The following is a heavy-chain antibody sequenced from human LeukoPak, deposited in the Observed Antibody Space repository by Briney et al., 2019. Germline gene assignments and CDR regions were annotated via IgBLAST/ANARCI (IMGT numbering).Heavy chain of an antibody. J-gene: IGHJ4*02. V-gene: IGHV3-7*01. Sequence: SGGSLRLSCAASGFTFSKFWMTWVRQAPGKGLEWLANIKQDGSEKNYVDSVKGRFTISRDNAKNSLFLQMNSLRAEDTAVYYCADPPVGYWGQGTLVTVSS. CDR2: IKQDGSEK. D-gene: IGHD2-2*01. CDR3: ADPPVGY. CDR1: GFTFSKFW.